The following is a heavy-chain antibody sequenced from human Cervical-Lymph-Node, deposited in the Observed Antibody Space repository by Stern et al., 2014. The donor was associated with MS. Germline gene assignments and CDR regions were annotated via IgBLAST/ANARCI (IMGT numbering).Heavy chain of an antibody. D-gene: IGHD2-15*01. J-gene: IGHJ6*01. CDR3: ARDVCGGGSCYYPQTRYYYGMDV. V-gene: IGHV3-7*01. CDR1: GFTLSSYW. CDR2: IKRDGREG. Sequence: EMQLVESGGGLVQPGGSLRLSCAASGFTLSSYWMTWVRQAPGKGLEWVANIKRDGREGYYVDSVKGRFTISRDNAKGSLFLKMNSLRAEDTAVYYCARDVCGGGSCYYPQTRYYYGMDVWGQGTTVTVSS.